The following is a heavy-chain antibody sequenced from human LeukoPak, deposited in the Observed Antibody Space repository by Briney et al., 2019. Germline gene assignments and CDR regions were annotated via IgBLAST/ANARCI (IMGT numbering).Heavy chain of an antibody. Sequence: PSETLSLTCAVYGGSFSGYYWSWIRQPPGKGLEWIGEINHSGSTNYNPSLKSRVTISVDTSKNQFSLKLSSVTAADTAVYYCARVLYYYYMDVWGKGPRSPSP. CDR1: GGSFSGYY. J-gene: IGHJ6*03. V-gene: IGHV4-34*01. CDR3: ARVLYYYYMDV. CDR2: INHSGST.